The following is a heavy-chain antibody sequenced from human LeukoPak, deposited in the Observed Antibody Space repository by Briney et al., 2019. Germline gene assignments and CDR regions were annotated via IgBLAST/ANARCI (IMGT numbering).Heavy chain of an antibody. CDR2: ISGSSSYI. CDR3: ARDLFGGSCGMDV. CDR1: GFTFSSYS. D-gene: IGHD3-16*01. Sequence: GGSLRLSCAASGFTFSSYSMNWVRQAPGKGLEWVSSISGSSSYIYYADSVKGRFTISRDNAKNSLYLQMNSLRAEDTAVYYCARDLFGGSCGMDVWGQGTTVTVSS. J-gene: IGHJ6*02. V-gene: IGHV3-21*01.